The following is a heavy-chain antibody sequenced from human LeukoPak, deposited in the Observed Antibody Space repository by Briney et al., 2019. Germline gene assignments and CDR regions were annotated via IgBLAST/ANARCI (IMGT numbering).Heavy chain of an antibody. V-gene: IGHV1-46*01. D-gene: IGHD5-24*01. CDR1: GYTFTSYY. CDR2: INPSGGST. J-gene: IGHJ4*02. CDR3: ARDPYPRDGYNYIEGY. Sequence: ASVTVSCKASGYTFTSYYMHWVRQAPGQGLEWMGIINPSGGSTSYAQKFQGRVTMTRDTSTSTVYMELSSLRSEDTAVYYCARDPYPRDGYNYIEGYWGQGTLVTVSS.